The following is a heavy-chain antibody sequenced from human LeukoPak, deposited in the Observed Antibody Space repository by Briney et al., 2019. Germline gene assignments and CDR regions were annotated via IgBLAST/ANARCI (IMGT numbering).Heavy chain of an antibody. D-gene: IGHD6-19*01. CDR1: GYSFNTYW. CDR2: IYPGDSEV. CDR3: ARQVGHWLTH. Sequence: GESLKISCKGSGYSFNTYWIGWVRQMPGKGLECMGIIYPGDSEVRYSPSFQGQVTISADKSISTAYLQWSSLKASDSAMYYRARQVGHWLTHWGQGTLVTVSS. J-gene: IGHJ4*02. V-gene: IGHV5-51*01.